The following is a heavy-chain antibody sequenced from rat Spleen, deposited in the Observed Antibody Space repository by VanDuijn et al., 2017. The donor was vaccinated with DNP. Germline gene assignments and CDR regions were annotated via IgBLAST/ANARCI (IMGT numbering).Heavy chain of an antibody. CDR3: TRTGDYPGGFAY. CDR1: GFTFNNYW. D-gene: IGHD1-4*01. CDR2: ITNTGGST. V-gene: IGHV5-31*01. J-gene: IGHJ3*01. Sequence: EVQLVESGGGLVQPGRSLKLSCVASGFTFNNYWMTWIRQAPGKGLEWVASITNTGGSTYYPDSVKGRFTISRDNAKNTLYLQMNSLGSEDTATYYCTRTGDYPGGFAYWGQGTLVTVSS.